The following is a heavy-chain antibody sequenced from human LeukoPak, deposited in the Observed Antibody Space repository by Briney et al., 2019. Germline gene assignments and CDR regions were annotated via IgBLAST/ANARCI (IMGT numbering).Heavy chain of an antibody. CDR2: MNPNSGGT. CDR3: AINKAGKSLDY. D-gene: IGHD6-25*01. V-gene: IGHV1-2*02. Sequence: GASVKVSCKASGYTFTDYYIHWVRQAPGQGLEWMAWMNPNSGGTSYAQKFQGRVTMTRDTSISTGYMELSRLRFDDTAVYYCAINKAGKSLDYWGQGTLVTVSS. J-gene: IGHJ4*02. CDR1: GYTFTDYY.